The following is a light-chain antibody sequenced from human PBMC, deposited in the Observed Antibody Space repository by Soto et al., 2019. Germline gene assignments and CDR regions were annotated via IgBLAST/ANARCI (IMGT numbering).Light chain of an antibody. CDR3: KQYSTSPIT. CDR2: GAY. J-gene: IGKJ5*01. V-gene: IGKV3-20*01. CDR1: QSVSSN. Sequence: EIVMTQSPATPSVSPGERATLSCRASQSVSSNLAWYQQKPGQAHRLLIYGAYSRATGIQDRFSGGGSGTDFSLTITRLDPEDFAVYYCKQYSTSPITFGQGTRLEIK.